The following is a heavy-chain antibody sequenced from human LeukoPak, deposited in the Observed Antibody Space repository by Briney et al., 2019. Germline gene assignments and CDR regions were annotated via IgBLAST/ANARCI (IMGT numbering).Heavy chain of an antibody. V-gene: IGHV4-30-4*08. J-gene: IGHJ4*02. Sequence: PSQTLSLTCTVSGGSTSSGDYYWSWIRQPPGKGLEWIGYIYYSGSTYYNPSLKSRVTISVDTSKNQFSLKLSSVTAADTAVYYCARGGSQEYSYGSFDYWGQGTLVTVPS. CDR2: IYYSGST. D-gene: IGHD5-18*01. CDR3: ARGGSQEYSYGSFDY. CDR1: GGSTSSGDYY.